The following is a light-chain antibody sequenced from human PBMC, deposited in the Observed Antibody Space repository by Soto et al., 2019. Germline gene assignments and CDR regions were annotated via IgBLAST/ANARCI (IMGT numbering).Light chain of an antibody. CDR2: QDS. Sequence: SYELTQSPSVSVSPGQTASITCSGDKLGDKYACWYQQKPGQSPVLVIYQDSERPSGIPERFSGSNSGNTATLTISGTQAMDEADYYCQAWDSSTYVVFGGGTKVTVL. J-gene: IGLJ2*01. CDR3: QAWDSSTYVV. V-gene: IGLV3-1*01. CDR1: KLGDKY.